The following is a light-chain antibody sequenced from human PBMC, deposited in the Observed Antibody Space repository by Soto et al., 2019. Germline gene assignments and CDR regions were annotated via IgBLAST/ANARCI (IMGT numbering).Light chain of an antibody. CDR3: QQYNDWPPT. J-gene: IGKJ1*01. V-gene: IGKV3-15*01. Sequence: EIVLTQSPGTLSLSPGERATLSCRASQSVTSSYLAWYQQKPGQAPRLIIYDASNRATGIPARFSGSGSGTEFTLSIGSLQSEDFAVYYCQQYNDWPPTFGQGTKVDIK. CDR1: QSVTSSY. CDR2: DAS.